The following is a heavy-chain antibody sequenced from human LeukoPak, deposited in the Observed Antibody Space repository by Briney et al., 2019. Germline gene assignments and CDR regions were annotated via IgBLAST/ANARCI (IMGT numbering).Heavy chain of an antibody. CDR2: MDYTGTT. Sequence: PSETLSLACTVSGGSISSDYWTWIRQSPGKGLEWIGYMDYTGTTKYNPALKSRISISVDTSKSQFSLRLNSVTAADTAVYYCARGVIASGGNDFDYWGQGTLVTVSS. J-gene: IGHJ4*02. D-gene: IGHD6-13*01. CDR3: ARGVIASGGNDFDY. V-gene: IGHV4-59*12. CDR1: GGSISSDY.